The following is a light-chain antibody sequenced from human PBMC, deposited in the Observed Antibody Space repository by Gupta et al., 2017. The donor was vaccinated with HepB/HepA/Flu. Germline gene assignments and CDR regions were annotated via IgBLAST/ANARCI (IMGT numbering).Light chain of an antibody. J-gene: IGLJ2*01. V-gene: IGLV2-14*03. CDR1: SSDVGGYKY. CDR3: SSYTSSSTVI. Sequence: QSALPQPAPVFGSPGQSITISCTGTSSDVGGYKYVSWYQQHPGKAPKLMIYDVSNRPSGVSNRFSGSKSGNTASLTISGLQAEDEADYYCSSYTSSSTVIFGGGTKLTVL. CDR2: DVS.